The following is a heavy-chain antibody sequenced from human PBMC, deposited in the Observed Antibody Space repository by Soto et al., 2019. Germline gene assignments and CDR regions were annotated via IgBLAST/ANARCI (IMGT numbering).Heavy chain of an antibody. J-gene: IGHJ5*02. CDR3: ARIYSSVAGVGFDP. V-gene: IGHV3-48*03. CDR2: ISSSGSTI. Sequence: PVGSLRLSCAASGFTFSSYEMNWVRQAPGKGLEWVSYISSSGSTIYYADSVKGRFTISRDNAKNSLYLQMNSLRAEDTAVYYCARIYSSVAGVGFDPWGQGTLVTVSS. D-gene: IGHD5-12*01. CDR1: GFTFSSYE.